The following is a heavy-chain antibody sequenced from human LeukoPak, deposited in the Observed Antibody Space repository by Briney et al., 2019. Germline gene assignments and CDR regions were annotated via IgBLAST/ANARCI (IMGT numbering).Heavy chain of an antibody. V-gene: IGHV1-18*01. Sequence: GASVKVSCKASGYTFTSYGISWVRQAPGQGLEWMGWISAYNGNTNYAQKLQGRVTMTTDTSTSTANMELRSLRSDDTAVYYCARDNDFWTYYYYGMDVWGQGTTVTVSS. CDR2: ISAYNGNT. CDR1: GYTFTSYG. CDR3: ARDNDFWTYYYYGMDV. D-gene: IGHD3-3*01. J-gene: IGHJ6*02.